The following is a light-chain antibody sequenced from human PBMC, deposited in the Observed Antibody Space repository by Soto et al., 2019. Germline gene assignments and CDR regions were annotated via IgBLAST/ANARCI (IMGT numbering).Light chain of an antibody. CDR2: GAS. Sequence: EIVSTQSPGTLSLSPGERATLSCRASQSVSSNYLAWYQQKPGQAPRLLIYGASSRATGIPDRFSGSGSGTEFTLTISRLEPEDFAVYYCQQYGGSPRTFGQGTKVEIK. V-gene: IGKV3-20*01. J-gene: IGKJ1*01. CDR1: QSVSSNY. CDR3: QQYGGSPRT.